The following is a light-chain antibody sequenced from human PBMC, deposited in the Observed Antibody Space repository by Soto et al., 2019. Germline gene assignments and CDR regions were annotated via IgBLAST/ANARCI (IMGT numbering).Light chain of an antibody. CDR1: QSISSY. CDR2: GTS. V-gene: IGKV1-39*01. CDR3: LQKYFYPFT. J-gene: IGKJ3*01. Sequence: DIQMTQSPSSLSASVGDRVTITCRASQSISSYLNWYQQKPGKAPNLLIYGTSILQSGVPSRFSGSGSGTDFTLTISSLQPEDFATYYCLQKYFYPFTFGPGTKVDIK.